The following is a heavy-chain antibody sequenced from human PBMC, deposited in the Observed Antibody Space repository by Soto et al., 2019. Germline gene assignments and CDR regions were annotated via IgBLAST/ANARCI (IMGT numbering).Heavy chain of an antibody. J-gene: IGHJ4*02. CDR1: GFTFSSYD. CDR2: IDNGGSRT. D-gene: IGHD6-19*01. Sequence: PGGSLRLSCAASGFTFSSYDMSWVRQAPGKGLEWVSGIDNGGSRTYYADPVKGRFTISRDNSKNTLYLQMNRLRAEDTAVYYCAKDATRSSGWYYFDYWGQGTLVTVSS. V-gene: IGHV3-23*03. CDR3: AKDATRSSGWYYFDY.